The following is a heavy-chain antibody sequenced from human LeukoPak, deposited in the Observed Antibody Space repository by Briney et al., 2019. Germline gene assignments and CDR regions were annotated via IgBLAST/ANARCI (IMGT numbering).Heavy chain of an antibody. CDR1: GFTFSSYT. J-gene: IGHJ4*02. D-gene: IGHD4-17*01. V-gene: IGHV3-23*01. CDR2: INGRGIT. CDR3: AKERQTGDYFTSDY. Sequence: GGSLRLSCAASGFTFSSYTMSWVRQAPGEGLEWLSAINGRGITYYAGSVKGRFTISRDNSENTLYLQMNSLTVDDTAVYFCAKERQTGDYFTSDYWGQGTLVTVSS.